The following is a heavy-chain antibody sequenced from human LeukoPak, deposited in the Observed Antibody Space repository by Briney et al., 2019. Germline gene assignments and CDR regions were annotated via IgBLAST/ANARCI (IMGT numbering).Heavy chain of an antibody. D-gene: IGHD6-13*01. CDR3: AREFIAAAGTDYYYYGMDV. J-gene: IGHJ6*02. CDR2: IWYDGSNK. Sequence: GGSLRLSCAASGFTFSSYGMHWVRQAPGKGLEWVAVIWYDGSNKYNADSVKGRFTISRDNSKNTLYLQMNSLRAEDTAVYYCAREFIAAAGTDYYYYGMDVWGQGTTVTVSS. CDR1: GFTFSSYG. V-gene: IGHV3-33*01.